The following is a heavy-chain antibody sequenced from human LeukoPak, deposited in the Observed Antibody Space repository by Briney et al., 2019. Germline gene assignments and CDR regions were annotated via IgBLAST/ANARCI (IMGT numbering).Heavy chain of an antibody. CDR2: INPSGGST. J-gene: IGHJ4*02. V-gene: IGHV1-46*01. CDR3: ARWGDSRYGGNAD. Sequence: ASVKVSCKASGYTFTSYYMHWVRQAPGQGLEWMGIINPSGGSTSYAQKFQGRVTMTRDMSTSTVYMELSSLRAEDTAVYYCARWGDSRYGGNADWGQGTLVTVSS. D-gene: IGHD4-23*01. CDR1: GYTFTSYY.